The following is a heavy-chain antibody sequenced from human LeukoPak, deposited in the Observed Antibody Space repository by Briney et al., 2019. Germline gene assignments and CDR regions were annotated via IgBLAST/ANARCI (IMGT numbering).Heavy chain of an antibody. J-gene: IGHJ4*02. CDR1: GFIFSDYY. Sequence: GRSLRPSCAVSGFIFSDYYMSWIRQPPGEVLEWVSYISSGGSTISHGDCVEGRFPHSREHAENSLYLQMNSLRAEDTAVYYCARRAAAGRCLDYWGQGTLVTVSS. V-gene: IGHV3-11*01. CDR2: ISSGGSTI. CDR3: ARRAAAGRCLDY. D-gene: IGHD6-13*01.